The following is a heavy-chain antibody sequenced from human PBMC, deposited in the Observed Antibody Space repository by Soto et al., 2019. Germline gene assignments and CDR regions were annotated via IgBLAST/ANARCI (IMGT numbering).Heavy chain of an antibody. D-gene: IGHD6-19*01. J-gene: IGHJ4*02. Sequence: QVQLQQWGAGLLKPSETLSLTCAVYGGSFSGYYWSWIRQPPGKGLEWIGEINHSGSTNYNPSLKRRVTISVDTSKNQFSLKLSSVTAADTAVYYCAIGRGWVTFDYWGQGTLVTVSS. V-gene: IGHV4-34*01. CDR3: AIGRGWVTFDY. CDR1: GGSFSGYY. CDR2: INHSGST.